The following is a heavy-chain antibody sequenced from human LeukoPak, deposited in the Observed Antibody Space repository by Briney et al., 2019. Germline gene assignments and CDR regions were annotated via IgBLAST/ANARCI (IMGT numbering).Heavy chain of an antibody. CDR1: GFTFSSYA. V-gene: IGHV3-23*01. CDR2: ISGSGGST. CDR3: AKFGGYDSSGYSFDY. D-gene: IGHD3-22*01. J-gene: IGHJ4*02. Sequence: PGGSLRLSCAASGFTFSSYAMSWVRQAPGKGLEWVSAISGSGGSTYYADSVKGRFTISRDNSKNTLYLQMNSLRAEDTAVYYCAKFGGYDSSGYSFDYWGQGTLVTVSS.